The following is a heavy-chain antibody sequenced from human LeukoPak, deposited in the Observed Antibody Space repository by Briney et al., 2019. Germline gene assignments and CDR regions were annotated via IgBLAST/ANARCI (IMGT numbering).Heavy chain of an antibody. D-gene: IGHD5-12*01. CDR3: AKNNDYPYYFDY. J-gene: IGHJ4*02. V-gene: IGHV3-23*01. CDR2: ISGSGGSS. Sequence: GGSLRLSCAASGFTFSSYAMSWVRQAPGKGLEWVSAISGSGGSSYYADSVKGRFTISRDNSKNTLFLQMNSLRAEDTAVYYCAKNNDYPYYFDYWGQGTLVTVSS. CDR1: GFTFSSYA.